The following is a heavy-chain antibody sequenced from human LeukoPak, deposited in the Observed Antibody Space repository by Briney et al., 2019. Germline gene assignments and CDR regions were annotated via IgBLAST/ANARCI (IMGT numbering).Heavy chain of an antibody. D-gene: IGHD3-10*01. V-gene: IGHV4-4*07. CDR3: ARDRRFGELLGYYYYYMDV. CDR2: IYTSGST. J-gene: IGHJ6*03. CDR1: GGSISSYY. Sequence: PSETLSLTCTVSGGSISSYYWSWIRQPAGKGLEWIGRIYTSGSTNYNPSLKSRVTMSVDTSKNQFSLKLSSVTAADTAVYYCARDRRFGELLGYYYYYMDVWGKGTTVTVSS.